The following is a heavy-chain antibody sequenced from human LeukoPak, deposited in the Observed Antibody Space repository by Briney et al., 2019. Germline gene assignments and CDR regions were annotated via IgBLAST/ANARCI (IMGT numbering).Heavy chain of an antibody. V-gene: IGHV4-39*07. CDR3: ARASGPMTTIDY. D-gene: IGHD4-11*01. Sequence: PSETLSHTCTVSGGSISSSSYYWGWIRQPPGKGLEWIGSIYYSGSTYYNPSLKSRVTISVDTSKNQFSLKLSSVTAADTAVYYCARASGPMTTIDYWGQGTLVTVSS. J-gene: IGHJ4*02. CDR1: GGSISSSSYY. CDR2: IYYSGST.